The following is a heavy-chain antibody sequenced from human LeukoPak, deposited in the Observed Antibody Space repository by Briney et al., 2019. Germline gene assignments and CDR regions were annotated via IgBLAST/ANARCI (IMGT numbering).Heavy chain of an antibody. V-gene: IGHV1-69*13. CDR1: GGTFSSYA. J-gene: IGHJ4*02. D-gene: IGHD3-3*01. CDR2: IIPIFGTA. Sequence: ASVKVSCKASGGTFSSYAISWVRQAPGQGLEWMGGIIPIFGTANYAQKFQGRVTITADESTSTAYMELSSLRSEDTAVSYCARVVRGWSGYYSPFDYWGQGTLVTVSS. CDR3: ARVVRGWSGYYSPFDY.